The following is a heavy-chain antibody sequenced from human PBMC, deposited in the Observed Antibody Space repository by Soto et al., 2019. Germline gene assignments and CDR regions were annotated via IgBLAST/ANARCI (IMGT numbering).Heavy chain of an antibody. Sequence: VQLVESGGGLVQPGRSLRLSCAASGFTFDDYAMPWVRQVPGKGLEWVSGISWNRGGRGYADSVKGRFTISRDNDKNSLYLQMNSLRAEDTALYYCGKDLGGTGWYAFDIWGQGAMVTVSS. J-gene: IGHJ3*02. CDR3: GKDLGGTGWYAFDI. D-gene: IGHD6-19*01. CDR2: ISWNRGGR. CDR1: GFTFDDYA. V-gene: IGHV3-9*01.